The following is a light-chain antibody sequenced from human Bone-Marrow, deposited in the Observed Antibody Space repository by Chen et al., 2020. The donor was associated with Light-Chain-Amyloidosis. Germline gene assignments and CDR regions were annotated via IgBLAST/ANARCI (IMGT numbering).Light chain of an antibody. Sequence: NFILTQPHSVLVPPGKTLIISCTRSSGSIATNYVQWYQRRPGSSPTTVIYEDDQRPSGVPDRFSGAIDRSSNSASLTISGLKTEDEADYYCQSYQGSSQGVFGGGTKLTVL. CDR1: SGSIATNY. J-gene: IGLJ3*02. CDR2: EDD. CDR3: QSYQGSSQGV. V-gene: IGLV6-57*01.